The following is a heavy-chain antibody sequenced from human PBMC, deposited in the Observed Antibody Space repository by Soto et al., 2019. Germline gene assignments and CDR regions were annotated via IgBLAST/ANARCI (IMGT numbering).Heavy chain of an antibody. J-gene: IGHJ6*02. CDR1: GFTFSSYW. V-gene: IGHV3-9*01. D-gene: IGHD3-9*01. Sequence: GGSLRLSCAASGFTFSSYWMHWVRQAPGKGLEWVSGISRNSDNIGYADSVKGRFTISRDNVKNSLYLQMNSLRAEDTALYYCAKDRSSILHYGMDVWGQGTTVTVSS. CDR3: AKDRSSILHYGMDV. CDR2: ISRNSDNI.